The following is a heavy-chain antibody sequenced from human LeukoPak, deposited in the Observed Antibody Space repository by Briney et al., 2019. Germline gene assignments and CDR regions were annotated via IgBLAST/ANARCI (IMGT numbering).Heavy chain of an antibody. V-gene: IGHV1-2*02. D-gene: IGHD6-13*01. Sequence: ASVKVSCKASGYTFTGYYMHWVRQVPGQGLEWMGWINPNSGGTKYAQKFQGRVTMTRDTSISTAYMELSRLRSDDTAVYYCARDLGKQQLVFDYWGQGTLVTVSS. CDR3: ARDLGKQQLVFDY. J-gene: IGHJ4*02. CDR1: GYTFTGYY. CDR2: INPNSGGT.